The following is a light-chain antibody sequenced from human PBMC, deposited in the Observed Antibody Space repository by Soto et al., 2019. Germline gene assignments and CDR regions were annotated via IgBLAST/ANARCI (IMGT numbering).Light chain of an antibody. Sequence: DIQMTQSPYSLSASVGDRVTITCQASQDISNYLNWYQQKPGKAPKLLIYDASNLETGVPSRFSGSGSGTAFTFTISSLQPEDIATYYCQQYDNPLFTFGPGTKVDIK. CDR2: DAS. CDR1: QDISNY. CDR3: QQYDNPLFT. J-gene: IGKJ3*01. V-gene: IGKV1-33*01.